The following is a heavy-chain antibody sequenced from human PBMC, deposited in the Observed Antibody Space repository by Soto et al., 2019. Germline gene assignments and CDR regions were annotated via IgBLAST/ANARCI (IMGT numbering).Heavy chain of an antibody. Sequence: QVQLVQSGAEVKKPGASVKVSCKASGYTFTSYGISWVRQAPGQGREWMGWISGYNGNTNYAQKLQGRVTMTTDTSTSTAYMELRSLRSDDTAVYYCARDGYCISTSCRHYDYYGMDVWGQGTTVTVSS. CDR1: GYTFTSYG. CDR3: ARDGYCISTSCRHYDYYGMDV. CDR2: ISGYNGNT. D-gene: IGHD2-2*03. V-gene: IGHV1-18*01. J-gene: IGHJ6*02.